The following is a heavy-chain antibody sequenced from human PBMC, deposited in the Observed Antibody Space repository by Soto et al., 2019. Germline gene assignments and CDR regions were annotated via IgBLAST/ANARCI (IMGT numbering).Heavy chain of an antibody. Sequence: EVQLVESGGGLVKHGGSLRLSCAASGFTFSSYSMNWVRQAPGKGLEWVSSISSSSSYIYYADSVKGRFTISRDNAKNSLYLQMNSLRAEDTAVYYCARVMGVGYFDPWGQGTLVTVSS. CDR1: GFTFSSYS. V-gene: IGHV3-21*01. CDR3: ARVMGVGYFDP. J-gene: IGHJ5*02. D-gene: IGHD2-15*01. CDR2: ISSSSSYI.